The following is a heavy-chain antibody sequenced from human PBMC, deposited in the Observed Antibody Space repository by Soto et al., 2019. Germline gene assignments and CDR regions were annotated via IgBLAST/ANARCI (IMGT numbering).Heavy chain of an antibody. V-gene: IGHV5-51*01. CDR3: ARKDKSGYFNWFDP. J-gene: IGHJ5*02. Sequence: GESLKISCRTSGYKFTSSWIAWVRQMPGKGLEWMGIIFPSDSDTRYSPSFQGQVTISADRSTSTVFLQWASLKASDTAVYFCARKDKSGYFNWFDPWGQGTLVTVYS. CDR1: GYKFTSSW. CDR2: IFPSDSDT. D-gene: IGHD3-22*01.